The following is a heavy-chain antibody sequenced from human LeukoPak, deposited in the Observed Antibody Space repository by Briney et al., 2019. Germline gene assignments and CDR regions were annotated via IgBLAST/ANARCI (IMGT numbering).Heavy chain of an antibody. Sequence: GGSLRLSCAASGFTFSSYAMHWVRQAPGKGLEWVAVISYDGSNKYYADSVKGRFTISRDNSKNTLYLQMNSLRAEDTAVYYCAKVVGSGSYYPDYWGQGTLVTVSS. V-gene: IGHV3-30-3*01. CDR2: ISYDGSNK. D-gene: IGHD3-10*01. CDR1: GFTFSSYA. CDR3: AKVVGSGSYYPDY. J-gene: IGHJ4*02.